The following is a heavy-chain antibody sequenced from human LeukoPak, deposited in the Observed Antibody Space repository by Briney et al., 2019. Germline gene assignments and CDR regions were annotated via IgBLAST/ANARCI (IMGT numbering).Heavy chain of an antibody. CDR2: ISWNSGTI. V-gene: IGHV3-9*01. D-gene: IGHD6-19*01. CDR3: ARDNRRHYTSGPNPDSLH. J-gene: IGHJ4*02. CDR1: GFIFNNYA. Sequence: GGSLRLSCAGSGFIFNNYAMHWVRQPPGKGLEWVSGISWNSGTIDYADSVRGRFTISRDNAKNSLYLQMDSLRVEDTAFYYCARDNRRHYTSGPNPDSLHWGQGALVTVSS.